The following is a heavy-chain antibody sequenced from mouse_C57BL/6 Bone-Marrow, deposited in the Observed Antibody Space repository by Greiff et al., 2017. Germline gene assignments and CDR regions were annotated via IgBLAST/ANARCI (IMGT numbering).Heavy chain of an antibody. CDR2: IGPSDSET. D-gene: IGHD2-3*01. Sequence: QVQLQQSGAELVRPGSSVKLSCKASGYTFTSYWMHWVKQRPIQGLEWIGNIGPSDSETHYNQKFKDKATLTVDKSSSTAYMQLSSLTSEDSAVYYCARWDDPRFAYWGQGTLVTVSA. J-gene: IGHJ3*01. CDR3: ARWDDPRFAY. CDR1: GYTFTSYW. V-gene: IGHV1-52*01.